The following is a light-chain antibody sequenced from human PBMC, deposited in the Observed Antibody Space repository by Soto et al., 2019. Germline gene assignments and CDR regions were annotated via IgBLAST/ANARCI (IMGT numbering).Light chain of an antibody. J-gene: IGKJ1*01. Sequence: EIVMTQSPATLSVSPGERATLYCRASQSVSSDLACYQQKPGKPPPLLLYGASTTATGIQARFSGSGSGTEFTLTISRLQAEDFAVYYWQQYNTWPTFGQGTKVDIK. CDR3: QQYNTWPT. V-gene: IGKV3-15*01. CDR1: QSVSSD. CDR2: GAS.